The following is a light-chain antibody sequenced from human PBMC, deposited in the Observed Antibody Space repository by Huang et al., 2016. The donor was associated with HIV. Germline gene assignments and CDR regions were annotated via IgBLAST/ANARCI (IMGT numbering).Light chain of an antibody. V-gene: IGKV1-39*01. CDR1: QSISSY. CDR3: QQSYSTPPGT. J-gene: IGKJ1*01. CDR2: AAS. Sequence: DIQMTQSPSSLSASVGDRVTITCRASQSISSYLNWSQQKTGKAPKLLIYAASSLQSGGPSRFRGRGSGTDITLTISSLQPEDVATYYCQQSYSTPPGTFGQGTKVEIK.